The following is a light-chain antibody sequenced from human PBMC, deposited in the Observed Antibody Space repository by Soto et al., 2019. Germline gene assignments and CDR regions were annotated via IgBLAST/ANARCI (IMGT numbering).Light chain of an antibody. CDR3: QQYNNWPSWT. CDR1: QSVSSY. CDR2: GAS. J-gene: IGKJ1*01. Sequence: EKVMTQSPATLSMSPGERATLSCRASQSVSSYLAWYQQKPGQAPRLLIYGASTRATGIPARFSGSGSGTEFTLTISSLQSEDVAVYYCQQYNNWPSWTFGQGTKVEIK. V-gene: IGKV3-15*01.